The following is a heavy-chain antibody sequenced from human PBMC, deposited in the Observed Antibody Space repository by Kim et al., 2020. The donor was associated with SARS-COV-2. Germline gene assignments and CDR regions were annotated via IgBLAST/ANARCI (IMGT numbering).Heavy chain of an antibody. CDR2: INPSGGST. CDR3: ARLWFGELFTAYHDAFDI. Sequence: ASVKVSCKASGYTFTSYYMHWVRQAPGQGLEWMGIINPSGGSTSYAQKFQGRVTMTRDTSTSTVYMELSSLRSEDTAVYYCARLWFGELFTAYHDAFDIWGQGTMVTVSS. CDR1: GYTFTSYY. J-gene: IGHJ3*02. D-gene: IGHD3-10*01. V-gene: IGHV1-46*01.